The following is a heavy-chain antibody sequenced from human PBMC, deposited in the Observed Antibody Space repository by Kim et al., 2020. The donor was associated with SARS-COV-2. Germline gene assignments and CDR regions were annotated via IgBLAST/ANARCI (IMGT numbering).Heavy chain of an antibody. CDR3: ARADTAMWGVYYFDY. Sequence: PSFQGHVTISADKSISTAYLQWSSLKASDTTMYYCARADTAMWGVYYFDYWGQGTLVTVSS. D-gene: IGHD5-18*01. V-gene: IGHV5-10-1*01. J-gene: IGHJ4*02.